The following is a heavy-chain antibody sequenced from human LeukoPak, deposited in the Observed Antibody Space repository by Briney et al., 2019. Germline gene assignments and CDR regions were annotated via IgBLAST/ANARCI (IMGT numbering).Heavy chain of an antibody. V-gene: IGHV3-30-3*01. Sequence: GGSLRLSCAASGFTFSSYAMHWVRQAPGKGLEWVAVISYDGSNKYYADSVKGRFTISRDNSKNTLYLQMNSLRAEDTAVYYCARAPQAFRGHLDYWGQGTLVTVSS. J-gene: IGHJ4*02. CDR3: ARAPQAFRGHLDY. CDR2: ISYDGSNK. CDR1: GFTFSSYA.